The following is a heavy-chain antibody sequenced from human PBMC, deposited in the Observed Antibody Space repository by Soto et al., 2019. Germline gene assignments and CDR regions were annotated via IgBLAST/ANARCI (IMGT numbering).Heavy chain of an antibody. CDR3: TRDASRDSSARGWFDP. J-gene: IGHJ5*02. V-gene: IGHV3-21*01. D-gene: IGHD6-13*01. CDR2: ISSNSAYI. CDR1: GFTFSSYS. Sequence: GGSLRLSCAASGFTFSSYSMNWVRQAPGKGLEWVSTISSNSAYIYYTDALRGRFTISRDNAKNSLHLQMNSLRAEDTAVYYCTRDASRDSSARGWFDPWGPGTLVTVSS.